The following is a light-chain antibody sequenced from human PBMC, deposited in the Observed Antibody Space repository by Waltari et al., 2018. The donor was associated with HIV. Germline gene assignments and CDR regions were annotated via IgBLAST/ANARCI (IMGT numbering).Light chain of an antibody. V-gene: IGLV1-40*01. J-gene: IGLJ2*01. Sequence: QSVLTQPPSVSVAPGQRVTISCTGSSSNIGAGYDVHWYQQLPGTAPQLLLYGKGNWPSGVPDRVSGAKPGTSASLAITGLQAEDEADYYCQSYDSSLSVHVVFGGGTKLTVL. CDR3: QSYDSSLSVHVV. CDR1: SSNIGAGYD. CDR2: GKG.